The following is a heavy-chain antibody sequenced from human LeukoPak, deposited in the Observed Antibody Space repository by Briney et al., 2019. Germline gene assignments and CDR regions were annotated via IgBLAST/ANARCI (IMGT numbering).Heavy chain of an antibody. J-gene: IGHJ4*02. V-gene: IGHV2-5*02. D-gene: IGHD2/OR15-2a*01. Sequence: ESGPTLVKPTQTLTLTCSFSGFSLNPRGVGVGWIRQSPGKALEWLSVIYWDDDKRYSPSLKNRLTITKGTSRNQVVLTMTHMDPVDTGTHYCTHVEYSHSAPTYYFDYWGQGSLVTVSS. CDR1: GFSLNPRGVG. CDR3: THVEYSHSAPTYYFDY. CDR2: IYWDDDK.